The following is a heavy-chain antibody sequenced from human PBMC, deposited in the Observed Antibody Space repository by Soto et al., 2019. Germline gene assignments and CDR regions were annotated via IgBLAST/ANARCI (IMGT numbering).Heavy chain of an antibody. V-gene: IGHV3-33*08. Sequence: GVSLRLSFAASGVTLSSYVMTGVRQAPGKGLEWVAVIWYDGSNKYYADSVKGRFTISRDNSKNTLYPQMNSLRAEDTAVYYCARGEGLYLDPWGQGTLVTVSS. D-gene: IGHD2-8*01. J-gene: IGHJ5*02. CDR1: GVTLSSYV. CDR2: IWYDGSNK. CDR3: ARGEGLYLDP.